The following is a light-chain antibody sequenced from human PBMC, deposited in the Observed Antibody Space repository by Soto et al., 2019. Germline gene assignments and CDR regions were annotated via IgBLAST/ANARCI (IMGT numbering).Light chain of an antibody. J-gene: IGKJ1*01. CDR1: QSVSDNY. CDR2: GVS. CDR3: QQYHSSPWT. Sequence: EIVLTQSPGTLSLSPGERATLSCRASQSVSDNYLAWYQQKPGQAPRLLIYGVSSRATGIPDRFGGSGSGTDFTLTISRLEPEDFAVFYCQQYHSSPWTFGQGTKVDIK. V-gene: IGKV3-20*01.